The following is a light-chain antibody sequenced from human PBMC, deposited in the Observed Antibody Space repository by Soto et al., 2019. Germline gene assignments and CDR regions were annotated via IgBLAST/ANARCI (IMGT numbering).Light chain of an antibody. CDR2: GAS. Sequence: EILMTQSPATLSVSPGERVTLSCRASQFISNSLAWYQQRPGQPPRLLIYGASTRAAGISARFSGSGSGTEFTLTISSLQSEDFAVYYCQQSSNWPPITFGQGTRLEIK. CDR3: QQSSNWPPIT. V-gene: IGKV3-15*01. J-gene: IGKJ5*01. CDR1: QFISNS.